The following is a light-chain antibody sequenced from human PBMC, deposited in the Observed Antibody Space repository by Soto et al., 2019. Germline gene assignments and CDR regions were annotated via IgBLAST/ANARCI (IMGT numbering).Light chain of an antibody. CDR2: DAS. CDR1: QSISSK. V-gene: IGKV1-5*01. CDR3: QQYDYYPRT. J-gene: IGKJ1*01. Sequence: DIQMTQSHSTLSASVGDRVTITCRASQSISSKLAWYQEKPGKAPKLLIYDASSLESGVPSRFSGSGSGTDFTLTISSLQPDDFATYYCQQYDYYPRTFGQGTKVDIK.